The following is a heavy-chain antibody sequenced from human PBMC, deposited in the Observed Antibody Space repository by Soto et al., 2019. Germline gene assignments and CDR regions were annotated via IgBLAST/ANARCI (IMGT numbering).Heavy chain of an antibody. CDR2: IYYSGST. V-gene: IGHV4-59*01. J-gene: IGHJ3*02. D-gene: IGHD5-12*01. Sequence: SETLSLTCTVSGGSISSYYWSWIRQPPGKGLEWIGYIYYSGSTNYNPSLKSRVTISVDTSKNQFSLKLSSVTAADTAVYYCARDPSGYGFGAFDIWGQGTMVTVSS. CDR1: GGSISSYY. CDR3: ARDPSGYGFGAFDI.